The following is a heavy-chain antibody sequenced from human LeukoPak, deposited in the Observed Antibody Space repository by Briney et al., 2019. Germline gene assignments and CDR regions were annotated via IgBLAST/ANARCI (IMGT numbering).Heavy chain of an antibody. Sequence: SETLSLTCAVSGGSISSSNWWSWVRQPPGKGLEWIGETHHSGSTNYYPSLKSRVTISVDKSKNQFSLRLSSVTAADTAVYYCVRIRGAGRDYYYYQMDVWGKGTTVTVSS. CDR3: VRIRGAGRDYYYYQMDV. V-gene: IGHV4-4*02. CDR1: GGSISSSNW. D-gene: IGHD6-19*01. CDR2: THHSGST. J-gene: IGHJ6*03.